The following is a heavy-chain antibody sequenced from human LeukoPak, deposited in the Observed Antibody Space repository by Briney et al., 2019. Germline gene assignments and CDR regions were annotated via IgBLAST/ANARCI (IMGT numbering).Heavy chain of an antibody. J-gene: IGHJ5*02. Sequence: ASVKVSCKASGYTFTSYDINWVRQATGQGLEWMGWMNPNSGNTGYAQKFQGRVTMTRNTSISTAYMELSSLRSEDTAVYYCARASLYCSSTSCYTIWFDPWGQGTLATVSS. D-gene: IGHD2-2*02. V-gene: IGHV1-8*01. CDR3: ARASLYCSSTSCYTIWFDP. CDR2: MNPNSGNT. CDR1: GYTFTSYD.